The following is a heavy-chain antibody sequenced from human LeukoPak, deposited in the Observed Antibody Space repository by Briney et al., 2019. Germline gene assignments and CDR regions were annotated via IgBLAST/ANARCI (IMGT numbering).Heavy chain of an antibody. Sequence: GGSLRLSCAASGFTFSSYAMSWVRQAPGKGLEWVSSISNNGGSTYYADSVKGRFTISRDDSKNTLYLQMNSLRAEDTAVYYCARMRYSGYDSFDYWGQGNLVTVSS. CDR1: GFTFSSYA. CDR3: ARMRYSGYDSFDY. D-gene: IGHD5-12*01. V-gene: IGHV3-23*01. J-gene: IGHJ4*02. CDR2: ISNNGGST.